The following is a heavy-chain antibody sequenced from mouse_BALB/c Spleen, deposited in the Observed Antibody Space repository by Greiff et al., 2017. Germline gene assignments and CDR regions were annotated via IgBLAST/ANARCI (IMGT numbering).Heavy chain of an antibody. Sequence: VQLQQSGTVLARPGASVKMSCKASGYSFTSYWMHWVKQRPGQGLEWIGAIYPGNSDTSYNQKFKGKAKLTAVTSASTAYMELSSLTNEDSAVYYCTRPYYGSFDYWGQGTTLTVSS. J-gene: IGHJ2*01. CDR3: TRPYYGSFDY. D-gene: IGHD1-1*01. CDR2: IYPGNSDT. V-gene: IGHV1-5*01. CDR1: GYSFTSYW.